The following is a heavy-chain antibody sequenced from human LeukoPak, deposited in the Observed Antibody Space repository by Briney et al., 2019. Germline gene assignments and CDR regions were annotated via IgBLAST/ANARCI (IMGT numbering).Heavy chain of an antibody. D-gene: IGHD2-2*01. CDR1: GFTFSSYW. J-gene: IGHJ4*02. CDR2: INEDGSST. V-gene: IGHV3-74*01. CDR3: AKDYCSSTSCYGDY. Sequence: GGSLRLSCAASGFTFSSYWMHWVRQVPGKGLVWVSRINEDGSSTSYADSVKGRFTISRDNSKNTLYLQMNSLRAEDTAVYYCAKDYCSSTSCYGDYWGQGTLVTVSS.